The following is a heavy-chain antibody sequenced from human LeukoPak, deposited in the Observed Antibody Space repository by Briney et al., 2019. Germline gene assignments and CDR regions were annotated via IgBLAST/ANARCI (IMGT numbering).Heavy chain of an antibody. CDR3: ARHEFDDYDASGSLQH. V-gene: IGHV4-59*08. CDR1: GGSISSYY. Sequence: SETLSLTCTVSGGSISSYYWSWIRQPPGKGLEWIGYIYYSGSTNYNPSLKSRVTISVDTSKNQFSLKLSSVTAADTAVYYCARHEFDDYDASGSLQHWGQGTLVTVSS. D-gene: IGHD4-17*01. CDR2: IYYSGST. J-gene: IGHJ1*01.